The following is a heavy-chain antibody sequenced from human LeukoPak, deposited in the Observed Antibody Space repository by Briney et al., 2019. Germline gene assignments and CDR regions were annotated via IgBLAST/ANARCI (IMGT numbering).Heavy chain of an antibody. CDR3: AAAVAGPPWYYYMDV. Sequence: APVKVSCKVSGYTLTELSMHWVRQAPGKGLEWMGGFDPEDGETIYAQKFQGRVTMTEDTSTDTAYMELSSLRSEDTAVYYCAAAVAGPPWYYYMDVWGKGTTVTVSS. CDR1: GYTLTELS. J-gene: IGHJ6*03. CDR2: FDPEDGET. D-gene: IGHD6-19*01. V-gene: IGHV1-24*01.